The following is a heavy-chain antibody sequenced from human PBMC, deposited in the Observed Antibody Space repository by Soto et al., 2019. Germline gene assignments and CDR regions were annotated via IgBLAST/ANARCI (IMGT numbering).Heavy chain of an antibody. D-gene: IGHD2-15*01. CDR2: RYYSEST. CDR3: ARTKCSGGSCYPWSLDY. J-gene: IGHJ4*02. V-gene: IGHV4-31*03. CDR1: GGSITTGGYY. Sequence: PSETLSLTCTVSGGSITTGGYYWSWIRQLPGKGLEWIGHRYYSESTYYNPSLKSRVSISLDTSKNQFSLKLSFVTAADTAMYYCARTKCSGGSCYPWSLDYCGQATPGT.